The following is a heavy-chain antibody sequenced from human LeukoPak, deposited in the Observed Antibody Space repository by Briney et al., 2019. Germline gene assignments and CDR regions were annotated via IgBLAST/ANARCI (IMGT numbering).Heavy chain of an antibody. CDR3: ARLIVPAAMLSAFDI. J-gene: IGHJ3*02. V-gene: IGHV3-21*01. CDR1: GFNFSSYS. D-gene: IGHD2-2*01. CDR2: ISSSSSYI. Sequence: PGGSLRLSCAASGFNFSSYSMNWVRQAPGKGLEWVSSISSSSSYIYYADSVKGRFTISRDNAKNSLYLQMNSLRAEDTAVYYCARLIVPAAMLSAFDIWGQGTMVTVSS.